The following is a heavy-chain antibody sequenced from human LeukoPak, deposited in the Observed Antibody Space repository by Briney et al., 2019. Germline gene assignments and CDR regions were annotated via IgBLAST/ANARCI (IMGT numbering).Heavy chain of an antibody. V-gene: IGHV1-8*01. J-gene: IGHJ3*02. CDR3: ARVFKLRRGSYSAFDI. CDR1: GGTFSSYD. CDR2: MNPNSGNT. Sequence: GASVKVSCKASGGTFSSYDINWVRQATGQGLEWMGWMNPNSGNTGYAQKFQGRVTMTRNTSISTAYMELSSLRSEDTAVYYCARVFKLRRGSYSAFDIWGQGTMVTVSS. D-gene: IGHD1-26*01.